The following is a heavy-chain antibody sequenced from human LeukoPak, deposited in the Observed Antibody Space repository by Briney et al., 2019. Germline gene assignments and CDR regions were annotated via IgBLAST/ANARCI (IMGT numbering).Heavy chain of an antibody. V-gene: IGHV4-39*07. CDR3: ARERSSGPTGMDV. CDR2: IYYSGST. CDR1: GGSISSYY. Sequence: PSETLSLTCTVSGGSISSYYWGWIRQPPGKGLEWIGSIYYSGSTYYNPSLKSRVTISVDTSKNQFSLKLSSVTAADTAVYYCARERSSGPTGMDVWGQGTTVTVSS. D-gene: IGHD6-19*01. J-gene: IGHJ6*02.